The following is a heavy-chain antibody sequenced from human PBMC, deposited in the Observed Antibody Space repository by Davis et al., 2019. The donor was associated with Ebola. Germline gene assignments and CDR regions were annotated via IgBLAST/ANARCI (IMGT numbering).Heavy chain of an antibody. Sequence: GESLKISCAASGFTSSSYAISWLRQAPGKGLEWVSVISGSGGSTYYADSVKGRFTISRDNSKNTLYLQMNSLRAEDTAVYYCAKDQRERWLVPDYWGQGTLVTVSS. V-gene: IGHV3-23*01. CDR1: GFTSSSYA. CDR2: ISGSGGST. CDR3: AKDQRERWLVPDY. J-gene: IGHJ4*02. D-gene: IGHD6-19*01.